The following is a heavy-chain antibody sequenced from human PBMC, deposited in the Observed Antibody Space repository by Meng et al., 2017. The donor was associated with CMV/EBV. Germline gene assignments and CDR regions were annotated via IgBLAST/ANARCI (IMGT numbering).Heavy chain of an antibody. Sequence: GSLRLSCAVYGGSFSDYYWSWIRQPPGKGLEWIGEINHSGSTNYNPSLKSRVTISVDTSKNQFSLKLSSVTAADTAVYYCARVGGYSSSWSRFGRGNWFDPWGQGTLVTVSS. D-gene: IGHD6-13*01. V-gene: IGHV4-34*01. CDR3: ARVGGYSSSWSRFGRGNWFDP. CDR2: INHSGST. J-gene: IGHJ5*02. CDR1: GGSFSDYY.